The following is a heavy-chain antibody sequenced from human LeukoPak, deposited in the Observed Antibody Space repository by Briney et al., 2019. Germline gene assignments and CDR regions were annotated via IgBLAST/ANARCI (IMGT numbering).Heavy chain of an antibody. J-gene: IGHJ6*02. V-gene: IGHV1-69*04. CDR1: GGTFSSYA. D-gene: IGHD2-2*01. CDR2: IIPILGIA. CDR3: AMIVVVPAAIFHYYYGMDV. Sequence: SVRVSCKASGGTFSSYAISWVRQAPGQGLEWMGRIIPILGIANYAQKFQGRVTITAGKSTSTAYMELSSLRSGDTAVYYCAMIVVVPAAIFHYYYGMDVWGQGTTVTVSS.